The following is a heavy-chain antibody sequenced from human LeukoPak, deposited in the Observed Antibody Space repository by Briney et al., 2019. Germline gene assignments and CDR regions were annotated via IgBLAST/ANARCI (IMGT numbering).Heavy chain of an antibody. CDR2: INSDGSSS. CDR3: ARGASSSCRPSRLDP. D-gene: IGHD6-13*01. Sequence: GGSLRLSCAAAGFTFSNYWMRWVRQAAGKGLVWVSRINSDGSSSNYADSVKGRFTISRDNSKNTLYLQMNSLRAEDTAVYYCARGASSSCRPSRLDPWSQGTLVTVPS. CDR1: GFTFSNYW. V-gene: IGHV3-74*01. J-gene: IGHJ5*02.